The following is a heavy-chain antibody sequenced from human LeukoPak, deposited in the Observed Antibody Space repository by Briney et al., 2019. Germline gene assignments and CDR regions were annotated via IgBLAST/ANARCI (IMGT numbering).Heavy chain of an antibody. CDR1: GGTFSSYA. J-gene: IGHJ5*02. CDR2: IIPIFGTA. CDR3: ARDYYGSGSLLSWFDP. Sequence: SVMVSCKASGGTFSSYAISWVRQAPGQGLEWMGGIIPIFGTANYAQKFQGRVTITADESTSTAYMELSSLRSEDTAVYYCARDYYGSGSLLSWFDPWGQGTLVTVSS. D-gene: IGHD3-10*01. V-gene: IGHV1-69*01.